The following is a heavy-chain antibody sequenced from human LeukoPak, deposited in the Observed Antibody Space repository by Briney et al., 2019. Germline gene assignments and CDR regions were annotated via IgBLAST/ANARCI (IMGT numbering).Heavy chain of an antibody. V-gene: IGHV4-4*07. CDR2: IYTSGST. D-gene: IGHD6-13*01. CDR3: ARGGTRRQQLSHFDY. Sequence: SETLSLTCTVSGGSISSYYWSWIRQPAGKGLEWIGRIYTSGSTNYNPSLKSRVTMSVDTSKNQFSLKLSSVTAADTAVYYCARGGTRRQQLSHFDYWGQGTLVTVSS. J-gene: IGHJ4*02. CDR1: GGSISSYY.